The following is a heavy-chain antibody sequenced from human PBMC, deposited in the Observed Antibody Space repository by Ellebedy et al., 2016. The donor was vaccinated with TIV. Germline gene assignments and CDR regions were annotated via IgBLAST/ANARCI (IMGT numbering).Heavy chain of an antibody. D-gene: IGHD2-15*01. J-gene: IGHJ4*02. CDR2: INQDESEK. Sequence: GESLKISCAASGFTFSSLWMSWVRQAPGKGPEWVANINQDESEKYYVDSVKGRFTISRDNAKNSLYPQMNSLRAEDTAVYYCARDVLGGCFDCWGRGTLVTVSS. CDR1: GFTFSSLW. V-gene: IGHV3-7*01. CDR3: ARDVLGGCFDC.